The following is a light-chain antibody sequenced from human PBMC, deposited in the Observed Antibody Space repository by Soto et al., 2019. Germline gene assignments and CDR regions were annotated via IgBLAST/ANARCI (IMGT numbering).Light chain of an antibody. V-gene: IGKV1-5*01. CDR1: EAINTW. CDR3: QQYSYYPLP. CDR2: DAS. Sequence: DIQMTQSPSSLSVSVGDRVTITCRASEAINTWLAWYQQKPGKALKILIYDASKLERGVPSRLSGSGSGAEFTHTISHLQPDGLGTYYCQQYSYYPLPFGGGTKVDIK. J-gene: IGKJ4*01.